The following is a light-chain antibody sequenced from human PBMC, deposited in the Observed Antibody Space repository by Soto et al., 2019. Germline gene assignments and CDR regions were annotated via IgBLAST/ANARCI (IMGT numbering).Light chain of an antibody. CDR1: QSVSTSY. J-gene: IGKJ1*01. CDR2: GAS. Sequence: DIVLTQSPGTLSLSPGDRATLSCRASQSVSTSYLAWYRQKPGQAPRLLIYGASSRATGIPDRFSGSGSGTDFTLTISGLEPEDFAVYYCQQYGNSRGTFGQGTKVDIK. CDR3: QQYGNSRGT. V-gene: IGKV3-20*01.